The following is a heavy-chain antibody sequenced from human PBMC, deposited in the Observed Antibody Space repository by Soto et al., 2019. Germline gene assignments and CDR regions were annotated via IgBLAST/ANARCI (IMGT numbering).Heavy chain of an antibody. D-gene: IGHD3-3*01. CDR1: GFTFSSYG. Sequence: PGGSLRLSCAASGFTFSSYGMHWVRQAPGKGLEWVAVISYDGSNKYYADSVKGRFTISRDNSKNTLYLQMNSLRAEDTAVYYCAKENGTYYDFWSGYYYFDYWGQGTLVTVSS. V-gene: IGHV3-30*18. J-gene: IGHJ4*02. CDR2: ISYDGSNK. CDR3: AKENGTYYDFWSGYYYFDY.